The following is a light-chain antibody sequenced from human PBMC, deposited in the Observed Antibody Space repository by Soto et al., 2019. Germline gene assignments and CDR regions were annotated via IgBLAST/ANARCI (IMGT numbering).Light chain of an antibody. J-gene: IGLJ2*01. CDR1: SSDVGGYNY. CDR2: EVT. Sequence: QSVLTQPPSASGPPGQSVTISCTGTSSDVGGYNYVSWYQQHPGKAPKLVIFEVTKRPSGVPDRFSGSKSGNTASLTVSGLQAEDEADYFCSSYAGNNNVIFGGGTKVTVL. V-gene: IGLV2-8*01. CDR3: SSYAGNNNVI.